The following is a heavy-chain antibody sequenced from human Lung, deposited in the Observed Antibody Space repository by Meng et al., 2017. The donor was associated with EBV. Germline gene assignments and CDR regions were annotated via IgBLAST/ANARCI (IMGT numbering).Heavy chain of an antibody. D-gene: IGHD6-13*01. CDR3: ASSIHTAAGQLEFNY. Sequence: QVQLVQSGAEVKKPGASVKVSCKASGYTFTSYYMHWVRQAPGQGLEWMGIINPSGGSTSYAQKFQGRVTMTRDTSTSTVYMELSSLRSEDTAVYYCASSIHTAAGQLEFNYWGQGTLVTVSS. V-gene: IGHV1-46*01. CDR1: GYTFTSYY. J-gene: IGHJ4*02. CDR2: INPSGGST.